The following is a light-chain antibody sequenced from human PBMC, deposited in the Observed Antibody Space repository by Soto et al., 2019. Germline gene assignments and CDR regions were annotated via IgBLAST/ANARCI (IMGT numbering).Light chain of an antibody. J-gene: IGKJ1*01. CDR2: AIS. CDR3: QQSDSTPWT. Sequence: DIQMTQSPSSLSASVGDRVTSTCRTSHTISTSLNWYQHKPGKAPKLLIYAISNLQSGVPSRFSGSGSGTDFTLTISTLQPEDFATYHCQQSDSTPWTFGQGTEVALK. V-gene: IGKV1-39*01. CDR1: HTISTS.